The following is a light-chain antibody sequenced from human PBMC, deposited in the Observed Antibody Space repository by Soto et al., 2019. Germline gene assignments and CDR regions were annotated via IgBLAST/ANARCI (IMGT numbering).Light chain of an antibody. V-gene: IGKV1-33*01. CDR3: QQYDNLPLN. CDR2: DAS. CDR1: QDISNY. Sequence: DIQMPQSPSTLSASVGDRVTITCQASQDISNYLNWYQQKPGKAPKLLIYDASNLETGVPSRFSGSGSGTDFTFTISSLQPEDIATYYCQQYDNLPLNFGGGTKVEIK. J-gene: IGKJ4*01.